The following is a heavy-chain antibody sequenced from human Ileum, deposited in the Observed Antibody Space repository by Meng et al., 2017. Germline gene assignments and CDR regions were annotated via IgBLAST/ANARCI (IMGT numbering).Heavy chain of an antibody. CDR1: GTW. Sequence: VPLEGPGPRLMKPSGPLSLTCAVSGTWWSWVRQPPGKGLEWIGEIFQSGRTNYNPSLKSRVTISIDKSKSQISLQLSAVTAADTAVYSCATSNDRDVYYLGYWGQGTLVTVSS. D-gene: IGHD3-22*01. CDR3: ATSNDRDVYYLGY. V-gene: IGHV4-4*02. J-gene: IGHJ4*02. CDR2: IFQSGRT.